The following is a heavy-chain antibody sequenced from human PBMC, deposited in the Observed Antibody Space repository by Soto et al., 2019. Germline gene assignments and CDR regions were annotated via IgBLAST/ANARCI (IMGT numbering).Heavy chain of an antibody. D-gene: IGHD2-2*01. CDR2: ISAYNGNT. CDR1: GYTFTSYG. V-gene: IGHV1-18*01. CDR3: ARDGSYCSSNSCYETTNWFDP. J-gene: IGHJ5*02. Sequence: ASVKVSCKASGYTFTSYGISWVRQAPGQGLEWMGWISAYNGNTNYAQKLQGRVTMTTDTSTSTAYMELRSLRSDDTAVYYCARDGSYCSSNSCYETTNWFDPWGQGTLVTVSS.